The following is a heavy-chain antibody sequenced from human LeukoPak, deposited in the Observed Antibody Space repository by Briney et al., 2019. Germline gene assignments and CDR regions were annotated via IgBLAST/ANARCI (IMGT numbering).Heavy chain of an antibody. CDR2: IKKDGSET. CDR1: GFTFSNYW. Sequence: GGSLRLSCVASGFTFSNYWMNWVRQAPGKGLEWVADIKKDGSETYYADSVRGRFIISRDNARNSVYLQMTSLRVEDTAVYYCCSTNSLDYWGQGTLVTVPS. CDR3: CSTNSLDY. J-gene: IGHJ4*02. D-gene: IGHD2-2*01. V-gene: IGHV3-7*01.